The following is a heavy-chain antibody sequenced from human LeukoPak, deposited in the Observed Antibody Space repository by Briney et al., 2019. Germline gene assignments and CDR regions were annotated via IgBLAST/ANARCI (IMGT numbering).Heavy chain of an antibody. CDR1: GGSFSGYY. Sequence: NPSETLSLTCAVYGGSFSGYYWSWIRQPPGKGLEWIGEINHSGSTNYNPSLKSRVTISVDTSKNQFSLKLSSVTAADTAVYYCARDAEGRDGYNFFYYYYYMDVWGKGTTVTVSS. D-gene: IGHD5-24*01. CDR2: INHSGST. CDR3: ARDAEGRDGYNFFYYYYYMDV. V-gene: IGHV4-34*01. J-gene: IGHJ6*03.